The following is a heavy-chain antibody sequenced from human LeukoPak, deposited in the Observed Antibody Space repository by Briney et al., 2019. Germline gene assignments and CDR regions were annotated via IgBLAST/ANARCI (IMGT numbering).Heavy chain of an antibody. D-gene: IGHD7-27*01. CDR3: ARDRATWGAFDI. CDR1: GGSISSYY. Sequence: PSETLSLTCTVSGGSISSYYWSWIRQPPGKGLELIGYIYYSGSTNYNPSFKSRVTISVDTSKNKFSLKLSSVTAADTAVYYCARDRATWGAFDIWGQGTMVTVSS. V-gene: IGHV4-59*01. J-gene: IGHJ3*02. CDR2: IYYSGST.